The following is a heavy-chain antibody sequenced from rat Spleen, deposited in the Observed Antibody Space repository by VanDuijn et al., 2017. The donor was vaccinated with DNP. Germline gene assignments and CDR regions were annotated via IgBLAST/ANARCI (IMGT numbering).Heavy chain of an antibody. Sequence: QVQLKESGPGLVQPSRTLSLICTVSGFPLTSYGVSWVRQPPGKGLEWIAAIWGGGSTDYNSALKSRLSISKDTSKSQVFLKMNSQQTEDTATYYFARVGGTTRGYAMDAWGQGTSVTVSS. J-gene: IGHJ4*01. CDR2: IWGGGST. CDR1: GFPLTSYG. D-gene: IGHD1-5*01. CDR3: ARVGGTTRGYAMDA. V-gene: IGHV2-4*01.